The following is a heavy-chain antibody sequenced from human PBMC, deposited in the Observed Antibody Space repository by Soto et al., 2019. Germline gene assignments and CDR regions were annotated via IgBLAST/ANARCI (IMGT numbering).Heavy chain of an antibody. V-gene: IGHV3-21*06. J-gene: IGHJ5*02. CDR2: IDSSSDFK. Sequence: KPGGSLRLSCTASGFTFSSYRMNWVRQAPGKGLEWVSCIDSSSDFKYYADSVKGRFTLSRDNAKNSMYLQMNSLRVEDQAVYYCARDAGQWSGESWFDPWGQGTRVTVSS. CDR1: GFTFSSYR. CDR3: ARDAGQWSGESWFDP. D-gene: IGHD3-10*01.